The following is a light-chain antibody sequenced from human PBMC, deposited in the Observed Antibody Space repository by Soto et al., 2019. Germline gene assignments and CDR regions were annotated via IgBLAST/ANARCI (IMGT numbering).Light chain of an antibody. CDR1: QGVSSSY. Sequence: EVVLTQSPGTLALSRGERATLSCRASQGVSSSYLAWYQLKPGLAPRLLIYDASSRATGIPDRFSGSGSGTDFTLTISSLEPEDFAVYYCQQRSNWPPITFGQGTRLEIK. CDR2: DAS. CDR3: QQRSNWPPIT. V-gene: IGKV3D-20*02. J-gene: IGKJ5*01.